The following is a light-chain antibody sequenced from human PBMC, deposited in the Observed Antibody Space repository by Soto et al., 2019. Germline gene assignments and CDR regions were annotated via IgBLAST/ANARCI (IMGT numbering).Light chain of an antibody. CDR3: QQGYSTIT. Sequence: DIQMTQSPSSLSASVGDRVSITCRARQSIYTYLNWYQQKAGKAPALLIHAASTLQSGVPSRFSGSGSGTDFTLTITSLQPEDFATYFCQQGYSTITFGQGTRLDIK. J-gene: IGKJ5*01. CDR1: QSIYTY. V-gene: IGKV1-39*01. CDR2: AAS.